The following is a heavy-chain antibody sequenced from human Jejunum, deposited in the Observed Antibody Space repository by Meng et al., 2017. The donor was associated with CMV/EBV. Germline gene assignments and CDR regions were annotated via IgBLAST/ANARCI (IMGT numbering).Heavy chain of an antibody. V-gene: IGHV7-4-1*02. CDR3: ARGGNPEYGDYTN. CDR1: GYLFISYA. CDR2: INTNTGNP. J-gene: IGHJ4*02. Sequence: KAYGYLFISYALNWVRQAPGQGLEWMGWINTNTGNPTYAQGFTGRFVFSLDSSVSTAYLQISNLKAEDTAVYYCARGGNPEYGDYTNWGQGTLVTVSS. D-gene: IGHD4-17*01.